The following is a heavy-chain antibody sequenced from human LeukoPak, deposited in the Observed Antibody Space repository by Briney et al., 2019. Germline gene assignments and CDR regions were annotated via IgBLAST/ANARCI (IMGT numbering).Heavy chain of an antibody. Sequence: SETLSLTCAVYGGSFSGYSWSWIRQPPGKGLEWIGEINYSGSTKYNPSLKSRVTISVDTSKNQFSLKPNSVTAADTAVYYCARHGSANLDYWGQGTLVTVSS. CDR2: INYSGST. CDR1: GGSFSGYS. V-gene: IGHV4-34*01. J-gene: IGHJ4*02. CDR3: ARHGSANLDY. D-gene: IGHD4/OR15-4a*01.